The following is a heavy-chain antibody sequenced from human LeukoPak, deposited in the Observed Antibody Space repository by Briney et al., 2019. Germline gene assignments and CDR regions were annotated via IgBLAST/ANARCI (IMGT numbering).Heavy chain of an antibody. Sequence: ASVKVSCKASGYTFTGYYMHWVRQAPGQGLEWMGWINPNSGGTNYAQKFQGRVTMTRDTSISTAYMELSRLRSDDTAVYYCAKDHKICSSTSCYFYFDYWGQGTLVTVSS. V-gene: IGHV1-2*02. CDR3: AKDHKICSSTSCYFYFDY. CDR1: GYTFTGYY. J-gene: IGHJ4*02. CDR2: INPNSGGT. D-gene: IGHD2-2*01.